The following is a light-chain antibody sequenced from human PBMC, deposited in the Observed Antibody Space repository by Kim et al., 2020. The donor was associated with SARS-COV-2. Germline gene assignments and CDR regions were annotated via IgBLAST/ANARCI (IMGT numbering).Light chain of an antibody. CDR1: RSVLYSSNSKNY. CDR2: WAS. Sequence: DIVMTQSPDSLAVSLGERATINCKSSRSVLYSSNSKNYLAWYQQRPGQPPKLLIYWASTRESGVPDRFSGSRSGTDFTLTISSLQAEDVAVYYCQQYFSTPPTFGGGTKVDIK. J-gene: IGKJ4*01. V-gene: IGKV4-1*01. CDR3: QQYFSTPPT.